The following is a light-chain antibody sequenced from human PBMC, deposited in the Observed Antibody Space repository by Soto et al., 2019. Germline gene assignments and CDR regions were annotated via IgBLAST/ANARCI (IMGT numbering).Light chain of an antibody. V-gene: IGKV1-12*01. CDR2: IAS. Sequence: DIQMTQSPSSVSASVGDRVTITCRASQDINSWLTWYQQKPGKAPKVLIYIASRLQSGVPSRFSGRGSGTDFSLTISNLQPEDFATYFCQQSKTSHLTFGGGTKVDIK. CDR1: QDINSW. J-gene: IGKJ4*01. CDR3: QQSKTSHLT.